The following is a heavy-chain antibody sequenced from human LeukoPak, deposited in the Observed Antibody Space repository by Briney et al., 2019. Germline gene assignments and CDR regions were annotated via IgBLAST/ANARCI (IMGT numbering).Heavy chain of an antibody. Sequence: GGSLRLSYEASGFTFGSYAMTWVRQAPGKGLEWVSSISANGDSTLYADSVKGRFTISRDNSKNTLFLQMNSLRAEDTAVYYCANSRPGGYWYFDLWGRGTLVTVSS. CDR1: GFTFGSYA. CDR3: ANSRPGGYWYFDL. V-gene: IGHV3-23*01. CDR2: ISANGDST. D-gene: IGHD3-10*01. J-gene: IGHJ2*01.